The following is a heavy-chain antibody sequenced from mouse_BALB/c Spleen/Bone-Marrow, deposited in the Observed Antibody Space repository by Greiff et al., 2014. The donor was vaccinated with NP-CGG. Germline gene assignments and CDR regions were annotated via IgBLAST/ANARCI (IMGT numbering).Heavy chain of an antibody. V-gene: IGHV14-1*02. CDR1: GFNIKDYY. J-gene: IGHJ2*01. CDR3: ASYYGSSYDYFDY. CDR2: IDPENGNT. Sequence: EVQLQQFGAELVRPGALVKLSCKASGFNIKDYYIHWVKQRPEQGLEWIGWIDPENGNTIYDPKFQGKASITADTSSNTAYLQLSSLTSEDTAVYYCASYYGSSYDYFDYWGQGTTLTVSS. D-gene: IGHD1-1*01.